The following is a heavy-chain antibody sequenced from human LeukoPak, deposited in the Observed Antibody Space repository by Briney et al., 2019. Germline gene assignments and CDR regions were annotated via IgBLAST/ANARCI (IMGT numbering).Heavy chain of an antibody. J-gene: IGHJ6*03. CDR1: GGSFSGYY. Sequence: SDTLSLTCAVYGGSFSGYYWSWIRQPPGKGLEWIGEINHSGSTNYNPSLKSRVTISVGTSKNQFSLKLSSVTAADTAVYYCARDNPRSYYYYMDVWGKGTTVTVSS. V-gene: IGHV4-34*01. CDR2: INHSGST. D-gene: IGHD1-14*01. CDR3: ARDNPRSYYYYMDV.